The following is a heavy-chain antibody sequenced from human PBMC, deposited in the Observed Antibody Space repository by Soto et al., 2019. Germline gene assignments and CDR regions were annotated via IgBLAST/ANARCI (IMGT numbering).Heavy chain of an antibody. Sequence: PGESLKISCKGSGYSFTRYLVGWVRPMPRKSLEWMGIIYPGDSDTRYSPSFQGQVTISADKSISTAYLQWSSLKASHTAMYYCASSLGEYSSSSSIRYYYYMDVWGKGTKVTVSS. CDR3: ASSLGEYSSSSSIRYYYYMDV. CDR1: GYSFTRYL. CDR2: IYPGDSDT. V-gene: IGHV5-51*01. D-gene: IGHD6-6*01. J-gene: IGHJ6*03.